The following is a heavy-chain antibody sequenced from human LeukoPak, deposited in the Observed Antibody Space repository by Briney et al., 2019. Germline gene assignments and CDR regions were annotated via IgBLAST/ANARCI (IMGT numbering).Heavy chain of an antibody. Sequence: ASVRVSCKASGYTFTGYYMHWVRQAPGQGLEWMGYIYPNSGATKYAQKFQGRVTMTRDTSISTAYMELSGLRSDDTAVYYCGTLLSNGPFDYWGQGSLVTVSS. CDR1: GYTFTGYY. CDR3: GTLLSNGPFDY. V-gene: IGHV1-2*02. CDR2: IYPNSGAT. J-gene: IGHJ4*02.